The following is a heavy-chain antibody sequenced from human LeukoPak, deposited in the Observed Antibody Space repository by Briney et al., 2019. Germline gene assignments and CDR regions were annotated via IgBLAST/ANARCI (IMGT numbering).Heavy chain of an antibody. CDR3: ARVSYDILTGSIPWFDP. D-gene: IGHD3-9*01. Sequence: SETLSLTCTVSGGSISSCYWSWIRQPPGKGLEWIGYIYYSGSTNYNPSLKSRVTISVDTSKNQFSLKLSSVTAADTAVYYCARVSYDILTGSIPWFDPWGQGTLVTVSS. J-gene: IGHJ5*02. V-gene: IGHV4-59*01. CDR2: IYYSGST. CDR1: GGSISSCY.